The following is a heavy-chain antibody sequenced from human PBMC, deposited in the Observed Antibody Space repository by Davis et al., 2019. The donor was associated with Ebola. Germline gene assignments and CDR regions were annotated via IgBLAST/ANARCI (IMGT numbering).Heavy chain of an antibody. CDR3: ARGPGGNDRAAEFDY. CDR1: GYTLTELS. Sequence: AASVKVSCKVSGYTLTELSMHWVRQAPGKGLEWMGGFDPEDGETIYAQKFQGRVTMTRNTPISTAYMELSSLRSEDTAVYCCARGPGGNDRAAEFDYWGQGALVTVSS. CDR2: FDPEDGET. V-gene: IGHV1-24*01. J-gene: IGHJ4*02. D-gene: IGHD1-1*01.